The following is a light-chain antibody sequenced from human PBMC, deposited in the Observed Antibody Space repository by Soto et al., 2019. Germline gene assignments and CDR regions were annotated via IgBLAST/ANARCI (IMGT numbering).Light chain of an antibody. Sequence: EMVMTQSPNTLSVSPGDRATLSCRASQSVNNRLAWYQQKPGQAPGLLIYDASTRATGIPARFSGSGSGTEFTLTISSLQSEDVAVYYCQQYNNWNTFGQGTKLEI. J-gene: IGKJ2*01. CDR2: DAS. CDR1: QSVNNR. CDR3: QQYNNWNT. V-gene: IGKV3-15*01.